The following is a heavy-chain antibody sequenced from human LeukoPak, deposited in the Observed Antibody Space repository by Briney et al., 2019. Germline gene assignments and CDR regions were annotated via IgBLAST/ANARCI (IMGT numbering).Heavy chain of an antibody. V-gene: IGHV4-31*03. Sequence: SETLSLTCTVSGGSISSSSYYWSWIRQHPGKGLEWIGYIYYSGSTYYNPSLKSRVTISVDTSKNQFSLKLSSVTAADTAVYYCARVVPALYYFDYWGQGTLVTVSS. CDR2: IYYSGST. CDR3: ARVVPALYYFDY. D-gene: IGHD2-2*01. J-gene: IGHJ4*02. CDR1: GGSISSSSYY.